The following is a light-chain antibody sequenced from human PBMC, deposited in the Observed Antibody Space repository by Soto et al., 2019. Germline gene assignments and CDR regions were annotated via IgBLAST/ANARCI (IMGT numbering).Light chain of an antibody. V-gene: IGKV1-33*01. J-gene: IGKJ2*01. Sequence: DIQMPQSPSSLSASVGARVTITCQASQDISNYLNWYQQKPGKAPKLLIYDASNLETGVPSRFSGSGSGTEFTFTISSLQPEDIATYYCQQYDNLPRTFGQGTKLEIK. CDR1: QDISNY. CDR2: DAS. CDR3: QQYDNLPRT.